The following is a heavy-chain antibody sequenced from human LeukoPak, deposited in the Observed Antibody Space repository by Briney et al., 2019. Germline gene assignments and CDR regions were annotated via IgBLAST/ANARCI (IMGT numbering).Heavy chain of an antibody. Sequence: SETLSLTCAVYGGSFTGYYWSWIRQPPGKGLEWIGEINHSGSTNYNPSLKSRVTISVDTSKNQFSLKLTSVTAADTAVYYCAGSNYYDSSGYYHTYYFDYWGQGTLVTVSS. D-gene: IGHD3-22*01. CDR3: AGSNYYDSSGYYHTYYFDY. CDR1: GGSFTGYY. CDR2: INHSGST. J-gene: IGHJ4*02. V-gene: IGHV4-34*01.